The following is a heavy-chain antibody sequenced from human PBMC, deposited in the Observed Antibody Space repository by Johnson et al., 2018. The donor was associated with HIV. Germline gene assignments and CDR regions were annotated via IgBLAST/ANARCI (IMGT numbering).Heavy chain of an antibody. CDR1: GFTFDDFA. V-gene: IGHV3-9*01. D-gene: IGHD6-13*01. Sequence: VQLVESGGGMVQPGRSLRLSCAASGFTFDDFAMHWVRQGPGKGLEWVSSITWNSDNIAYADSVKGRFTISRDNSKNTLYLQMNNLRADGTAVYYCAKDLYSSSWTNDAFDIWGQGTMVTVSS. CDR3: AKDLYSSSWTNDAFDI. CDR2: ITWNSDNI. J-gene: IGHJ3*02.